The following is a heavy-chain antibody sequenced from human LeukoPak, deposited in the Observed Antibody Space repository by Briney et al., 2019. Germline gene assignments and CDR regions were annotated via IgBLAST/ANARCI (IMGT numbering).Heavy chain of an antibody. Sequence: SETLSLTCAVSADSFSSHYWTWIRQPPGKGLEWIGYISYIGSTNYNPSLKSRVTISIDASKNQFSLKLSSVTAADTAVYYCARDLVTVTKGFDIWGQGTMVSVSS. V-gene: IGHV4-59*11. D-gene: IGHD4-17*01. J-gene: IGHJ3*02. CDR1: ADSFSSHY. CDR3: ARDLVTVTKGFDI. CDR2: ISYIGST.